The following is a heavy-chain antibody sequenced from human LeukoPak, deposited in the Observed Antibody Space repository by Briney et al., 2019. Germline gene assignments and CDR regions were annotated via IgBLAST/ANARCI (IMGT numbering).Heavy chain of an antibody. D-gene: IGHD2-21*02. CDR3: ARGPVVVTATDAFDI. J-gene: IGHJ3*02. V-gene: IGHV4-34*01. CDR2: INHSGST. CDR1: GGSFSGYY. Sequence: SETLSLTCAVYGGSFSGYYWSWIRQPPGKGLEWIGEINHSGSTNYNPSLKSRVTISVDTSKNQFSLKLSSVTAADTAVYYCARGPVVVTATDAFDIWGQGTMVTVSS.